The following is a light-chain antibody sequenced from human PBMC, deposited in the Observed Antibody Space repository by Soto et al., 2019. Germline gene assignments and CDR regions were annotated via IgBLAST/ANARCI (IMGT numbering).Light chain of an antibody. J-gene: IGLJ2*01. V-gene: IGLV2-14*01. CDR3: TSYAGSSPHVV. Sequence: QPASVSGSPGQSITISCTGTSRDVGGYNYVSWYQQHPGKAPKLMIYDVSNRPSGVSNRFSGSKSGNTASLTISGLQAEDEADYYCTSYAGSSPHVVFGGGTQLTVL. CDR2: DVS. CDR1: SRDVGGYNY.